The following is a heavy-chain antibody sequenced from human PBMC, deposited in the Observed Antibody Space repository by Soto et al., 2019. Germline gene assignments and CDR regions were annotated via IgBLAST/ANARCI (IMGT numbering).Heavy chain of an antibody. J-gene: IGHJ4*02. V-gene: IGHV1-69*04. D-gene: IGHD2-15*01. CDR1: GGTFSSYT. Sequence: SVKVSCKASGGTFSSYTISWVRQAPGQGLEWMGRIIPILGIANYAQKFQGRVTITADKSTGTAYMELSSLRSEDTAVYYCARDCSGGSCYFGYWGQGTLVTVSS. CDR2: IIPILGIA. CDR3: ARDCSGGSCYFGY.